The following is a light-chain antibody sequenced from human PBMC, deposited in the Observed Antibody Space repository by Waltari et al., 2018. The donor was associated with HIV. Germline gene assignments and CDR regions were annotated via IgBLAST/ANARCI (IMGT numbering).Light chain of an antibody. CDR1: SPRNYE. J-gene: IGLJ3*02. Sequence: SSELTQAPAVSVALGQTVRLTCQGDSPRNYEASWYQQKPGQAPVLVIYGKNNRPSGIPDRFSVSSSGNTASLTITGAQAEDEADYYCKSRDSSGNRGVFGGGTKLTVL. CDR3: KSRDSSGNRGV. CDR2: GKN. V-gene: IGLV3-19*01.